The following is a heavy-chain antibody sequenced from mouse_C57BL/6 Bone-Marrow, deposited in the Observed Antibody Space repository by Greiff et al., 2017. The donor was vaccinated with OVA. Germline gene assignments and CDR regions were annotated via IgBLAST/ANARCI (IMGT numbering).Heavy chain of an antibody. J-gene: IGHJ4*01. V-gene: IGHV8-12*01. CDR1: GFSLSTSGMG. CDR2: IYWDDDK. Sequence: QVTLKVSGPGILQPSQTLSLTCSFSGFSLSTSGMGVSWIRQPSGKGLEWLAHIYWDDDKLYNPSLKSRLTISKDTSRNQVFLKITSVDTADTATYYCSRSGDYLYYFALDYWGQGTSVTVSS. CDR3: SRSGDYLYYFALDY. D-gene: IGHD2-4*01.